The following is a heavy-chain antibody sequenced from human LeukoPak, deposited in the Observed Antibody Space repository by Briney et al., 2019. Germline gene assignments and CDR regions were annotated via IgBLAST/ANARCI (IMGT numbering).Heavy chain of an antibody. V-gene: IGHV1-8*01. CDR3: ARDPLQEMRWFDP. D-gene: IGHD5-24*01. J-gene: IGHJ5*02. CDR1: GYSLISYD. Sequence: GASVKVSCKASGYSLISYDINWVRQAAGQGLEWMGWMNPNSGRTGYAQTFQGRVTMTRDTSLNTAYMELSSLRSEDTAVYYCARDPLQEMRWFDPWGQGTLVTVSS. CDR2: MNPNSGRT.